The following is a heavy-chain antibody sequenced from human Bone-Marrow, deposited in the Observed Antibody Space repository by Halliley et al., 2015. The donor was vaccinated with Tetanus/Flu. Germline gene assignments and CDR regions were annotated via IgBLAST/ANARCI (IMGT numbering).Heavy chain of an antibody. CDR2: ISGSGGST. CDR1: GFTFINHA. D-gene: IGHD3-22*01. J-gene: IGHJ3*02. Sequence: SLRLSCAASGFTFINHAMTWVRQAPGKGLEWVSSISGSGGSTYYADSVKGRFTISRDISKRTMYLQMNSLRAEDTAVYYCARDLEEDYYDTSYALDIWGQGTLVTVSS. CDR3: ARDLEEDYYDTSYALDI. V-gene: IGHV3-23*01.